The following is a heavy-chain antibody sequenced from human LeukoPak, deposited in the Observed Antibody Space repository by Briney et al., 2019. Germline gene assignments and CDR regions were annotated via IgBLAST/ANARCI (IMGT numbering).Heavy chain of an antibody. J-gene: IGHJ4*02. V-gene: IGHV1-69*05. CDR2: IIPIFGTA. Sequence: ASVKVSCKASGGTFSSYAISWVRQAPGQGLEWMGGIIPIFGTANYAQKFQGRVTITTDESTSTAYMELSGLRSDDTAVYYCTRFRHVAVAGTPHFDYWGQGTLVTVSS. CDR3: TRFRHVAVAGTPHFDY. D-gene: IGHD6-19*01. CDR1: GGTFSSYA.